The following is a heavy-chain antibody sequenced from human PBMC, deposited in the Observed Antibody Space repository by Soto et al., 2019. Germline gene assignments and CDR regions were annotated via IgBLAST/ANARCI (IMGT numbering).Heavy chain of an antibody. CDR1: GFTFSRNW. CDR2: INSDGSST. V-gene: IGHV3-74*01. D-gene: IGHD6-13*01. Sequence: EVQLVESGGGLVQPGGSLRLSCAASGFTFSRNWMHWVRQAPGKGLVWVSRINSDGSSTNYADSVKGRFTISRDNAKNTLYLQMNSLRAEDTAVYYCASARSSSWSKTFDSWGQGTMVTLSS. CDR3: ASARSSSWSKTFDS. J-gene: IGHJ3*02.